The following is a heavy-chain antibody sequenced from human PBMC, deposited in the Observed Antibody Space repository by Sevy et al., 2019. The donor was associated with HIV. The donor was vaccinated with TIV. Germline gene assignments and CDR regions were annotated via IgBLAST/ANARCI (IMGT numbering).Heavy chain of an antibody. D-gene: IGHD2-21*02. Sequence: SETLSLTCAVYGGSFSGYYWSWIRQPPGKGLEWIGEINHSGSTNYNPSLKSRVTISVDTSKNQFSLKLSSVTAADTAVYYWARGFGVVVTANEYFQHWGQGTLVTVSS. CDR2: INHSGST. CDR1: GGSFSGYY. V-gene: IGHV4-34*01. CDR3: ARGFGVVVTANEYFQH. J-gene: IGHJ1*01.